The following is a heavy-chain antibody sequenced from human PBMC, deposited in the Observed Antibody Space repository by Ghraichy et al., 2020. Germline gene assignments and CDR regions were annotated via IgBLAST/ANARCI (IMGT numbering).Heavy chain of an antibody. CDR3: ARRTRTLGYCFTTSCYRGSFDI. J-gene: IGHJ3*02. D-gene: IGHD2-2*01. CDR1: GGSFSGYY. V-gene: IGHV4-34*01. Sequence: SETLSLTCAVYGGSFSGYYWTWIRQPPGKGLEWIGESEDSGSTNYNPSLKSRVGISGDTSKKQFSLKLSSVTAADTAVYYCARRTRTLGYCFTTSCYRGSFDIWGQGTMVNVSS. CDR2: SEDSGST.